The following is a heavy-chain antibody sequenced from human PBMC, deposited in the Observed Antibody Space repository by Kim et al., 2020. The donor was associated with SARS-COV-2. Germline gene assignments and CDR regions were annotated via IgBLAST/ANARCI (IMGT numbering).Heavy chain of an antibody. D-gene: IGHD3-22*01. CDR1: GYTFTSYG. V-gene: IGHV1-18*01. J-gene: IGHJ4*02. Sequence: ASVKVSCKASGYTFTSYGISWVRQAPGQGLEWMGWISAYNGNTNYAQKLQGRVTMTTDTSTSTAYMELRSLRSDDTAVYYCARALRNYYDSSGYYGYWGQGTLVTVSS. CDR2: ISAYNGNT. CDR3: ARALRNYYDSSGYYGY.